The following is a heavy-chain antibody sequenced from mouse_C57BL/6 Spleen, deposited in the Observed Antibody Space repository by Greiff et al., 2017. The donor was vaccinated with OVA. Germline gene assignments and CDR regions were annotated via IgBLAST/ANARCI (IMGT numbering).Heavy chain of an antibody. Sequence: QVQLQQPGAELVRPGSSVKLSCKASGYTFTSYWMDWVKQRPGQGLEWIGNIYPSDSETHYNQKFKDKATLTVDKSSSTAYMQLSSLTSEESAVYYCARWDGYYAFAYWGQGSLVTVSA. CDR3: ARWDGYYAFAY. V-gene: IGHV1-61*01. D-gene: IGHD2-3*01. J-gene: IGHJ3*01. CDR2: IYPSDSET. CDR1: GYTFTSYW.